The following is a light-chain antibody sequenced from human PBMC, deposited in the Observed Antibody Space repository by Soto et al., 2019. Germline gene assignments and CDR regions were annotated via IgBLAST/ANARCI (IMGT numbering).Light chain of an antibody. J-gene: IGLJ3*02. CDR3: AAWDGSLSGVV. CDR2: RSN. CDR1: SSDIGSNY. Sequence: QSVLIQPPSASGTPGQRVTISCSGSSSDIGSNYVYWYQHLPGTAPKLLIYRSNQRPSGVPDRFSGSKSGTSASLAISGLRSEDEADYYCAAWDGSLSGVVFGGGTKLTVL. V-gene: IGLV1-47*01.